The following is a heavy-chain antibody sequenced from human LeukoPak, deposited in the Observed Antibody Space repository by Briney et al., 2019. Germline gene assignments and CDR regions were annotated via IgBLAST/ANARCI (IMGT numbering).Heavy chain of an antibody. V-gene: IGHV3-48*04. J-gene: IGHJ5*02. D-gene: IGHD3-10*01. Sequence: GGSLRLSCAPSGFTFSSYPMHWVRQAPGKGLEWVSYISSSGSTIYYADSVKGRFTISRDNAKNSLYLQMNSLRAEDTAVYYCARDKDDYGSGNHWFDPWGQGTLVTVSS. CDR1: GFTFSSYP. CDR2: ISSSGSTI. CDR3: ARDKDDYGSGNHWFDP.